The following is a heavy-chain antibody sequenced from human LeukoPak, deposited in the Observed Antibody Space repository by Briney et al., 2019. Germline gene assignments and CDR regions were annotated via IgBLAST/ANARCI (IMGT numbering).Heavy chain of an antibody. CDR3: AREVMAKRRAFDI. D-gene: IGHD2-8*01. Sequence: PGGSLRLSCAVSGFTASSNYMSWVRQAPGKGLEWVSVIYSDDRTYYADSVKGRFSISRHTSKKTLYLQMNSLRAEDTAVYYCAREVMAKRRAFDIWAKGQGSPSLQ. J-gene: IGHJ3*02. CDR2: IYSDDRT. CDR1: GFTASSNY. V-gene: IGHV3-53*04.